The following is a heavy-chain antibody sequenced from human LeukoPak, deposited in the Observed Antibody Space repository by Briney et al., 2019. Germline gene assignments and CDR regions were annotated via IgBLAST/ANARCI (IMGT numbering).Heavy chain of an antibody. CDR1: GFTFSSYS. CDR3: ARELHSSGPDY. D-gene: IGHD6-19*01. Sequence: SGGSLRLSCAASGFTFSSYSMNWVRQAPGKGLEWVSYISSSSSTIYYADSVKGRLTISRDNAKNSLYLQMNSLRAEDTAVYYCARELHSSGPDYWGQGTLVTVSS. J-gene: IGHJ4*02. CDR2: ISSSSSTI. V-gene: IGHV3-48*04.